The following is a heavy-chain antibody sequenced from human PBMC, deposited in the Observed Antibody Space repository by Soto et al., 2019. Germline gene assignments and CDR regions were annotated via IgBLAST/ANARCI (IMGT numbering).Heavy chain of an antibody. D-gene: IGHD5-18*01. CDR1: GGSISSYY. Sequence: QVQLQESGPGLVKPSETLSLTCTVSGGSISSYYWSWIRQPPGKGLEWIGYSYYSGSTNYNPSLKSRVTISVDTSKNQFSLKLSSVTAADTAVYYCARAERGYSRWPWHGGHGWFDPWGQGTLVTVSS. V-gene: IGHV4-59*01. J-gene: IGHJ5*02. CDR2: SYYSGST. CDR3: ARAERGYSRWPWHGGHGWFDP.